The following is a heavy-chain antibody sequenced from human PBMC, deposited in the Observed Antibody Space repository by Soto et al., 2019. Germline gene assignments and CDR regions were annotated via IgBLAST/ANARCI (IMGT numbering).Heavy chain of an antibody. V-gene: IGHV3-9*01. CDR2: ISWNSGSI. CDR3: AKDMYSYGRTTNWFDP. Sequence: EVQLVESGGGLVQPGRSLRLSCAASGFTFDDYAMHWVRQAPGKGLEWVSGISWNSGSIGYADSVKGRFTISRDNAKNSLYLQMNSLRAEDTALYYCAKDMYSYGRTTNWFDPWGQGTLVTVSS. D-gene: IGHD5-18*01. CDR1: GFTFDDYA. J-gene: IGHJ5*02.